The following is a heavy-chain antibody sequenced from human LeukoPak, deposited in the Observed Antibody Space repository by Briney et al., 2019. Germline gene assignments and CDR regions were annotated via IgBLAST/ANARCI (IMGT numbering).Heavy chain of an antibody. D-gene: IGHD3-10*01. CDR3: AKLGDYGSGSYYFYYYYYMDV. V-gene: IGHV3-30*02. CDR1: GFTFSSYG. J-gene: IGHJ6*03. CDR2: IRYDGSNK. Sequence: PGGSLRLSCAASGFTFSSYGMHWVRQAPGKGLEWVAFIRYDGSNKYYADSVKGRFTISRDNSKNTLYLQMNSLRAEDTAVYYCAKLGDYGSGSYYFYYYYYMDVWGKGTTVTVSS.